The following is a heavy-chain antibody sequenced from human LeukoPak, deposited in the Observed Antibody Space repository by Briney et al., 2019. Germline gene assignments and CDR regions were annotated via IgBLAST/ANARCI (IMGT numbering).Heavy chain of an antibody. CDR2: IFGSGSGT. Sequence: PGGSLRLSCAGSGFTFSTYTMSWVRQAAGKGLEWVSAIFGSGSGTYYADSVKGRFTTSRDNSKNTVYLQMNSLRAEDTAVYYCAKDRVPDSGWDIDFWGQGTLVTVSS. CDR1: GFTFSTYT. V-gene: IGHV3-23*01. D-gene: IGHD6-19*01. CDR3: AKDRVPDSGWDIDF. J-gene: IGHJ4*02.